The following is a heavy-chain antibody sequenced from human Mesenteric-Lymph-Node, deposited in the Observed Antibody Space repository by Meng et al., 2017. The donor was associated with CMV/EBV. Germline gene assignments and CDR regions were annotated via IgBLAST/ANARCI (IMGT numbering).Heavy chain of an antibody. D-gene: IGHD3-10*01. CDR3: ASYSGSGSYSDY. CDR1: GGTFSSYA. V-gene: IGHV1-69*06. Sequence: KASGGTFSSYAISWVRQAPGQGLEWMGGIIPIFGTANYARKFQGRVTITADKSTSTAYMELSSLRSEDTAVYYCASYSGSGSYSDYWGQGTLVTVSS. CDR2: IIPIFGTA. J-gene: IGHJ4*02.